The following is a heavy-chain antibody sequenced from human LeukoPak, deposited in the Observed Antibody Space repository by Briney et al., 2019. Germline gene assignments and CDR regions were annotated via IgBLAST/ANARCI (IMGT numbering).Heavy chain of an antibody. J-gene: IGHJ4*02. CDR2: VYHSGST. CDR3: ARDSTWGSFDS. CDR1: NDSINNNNW. V-gene: IGHV4-4*02. D-gene: IGHD3-16*01. Sequence: PSETLSLTCTVSNDSINNNNWWSWVRQAPGSGLEWIGEVYHSGSTHYNPSLKSRVTISIANSKNQFSLRMTSVTAADTAVYYCARDSTWGSFDSWGRGTLVTVSS.